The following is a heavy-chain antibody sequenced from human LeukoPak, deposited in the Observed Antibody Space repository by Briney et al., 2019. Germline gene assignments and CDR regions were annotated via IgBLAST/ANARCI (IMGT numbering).Heavy chain of an antibody. J-gene: IGHJ4*02. V-gene: IGHV4-34*01. Sequence: SETLSLTCAVYGGSFSGYYWSWIRQPPGKGLEWIGEINHSGSTNYNPSLKSRVTISVDTSKNQFSLKLSSVTAADTAVYYCASFSGSYYGEVDYWGQGTLVTVSS. CDR3: ASFSGSYYGEVDY. CDR2: INHSGST. D-gene: IGHD1-26*01. CDR1: GGSFSGYY.